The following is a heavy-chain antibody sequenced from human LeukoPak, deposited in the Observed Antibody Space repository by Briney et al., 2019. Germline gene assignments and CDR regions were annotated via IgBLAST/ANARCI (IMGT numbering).Heavy chain of an antibody. CDR3: ARLGSSWYRCFDP. D-gene: IGHD6-13*01. Sequence: GGSLRLSCAASGFTFSSYSMNWVRQAPGKGLEWVSSISSSSSYIYYADSVKGRFTISRDNAKNSLYLQMNSLRAEDTAVYYCARLGSSWYRCFDPGGQGTLVTV. V-gene: IGHV3-21*01. J-gene: IGHJ5*02. CDR1: GFTFSSYS. CDR2: ISSSSSYI.